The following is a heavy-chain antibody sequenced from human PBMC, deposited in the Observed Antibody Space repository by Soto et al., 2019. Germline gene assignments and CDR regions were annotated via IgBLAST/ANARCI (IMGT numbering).Heavy chain of an antibody. D-gene: IGHD3-22*01. CDR1: GFTFSGYC. CDR3: ARDYGSSGYYLDALDV. Sequence: GGSLRLSCEASGFTFSGYCRHWVRQAPGKGLEWVGVIWSDGSNKYYADSVKGRFTISRDNSKNTLYMQMNSLRAEDTAVYYCARDYGSSGYYLDALDVWGQGTMVTVSS. J-gene: IGHJ3*01. V-gene: IGHV3-33*01. CDR2: IWSDGSNK.